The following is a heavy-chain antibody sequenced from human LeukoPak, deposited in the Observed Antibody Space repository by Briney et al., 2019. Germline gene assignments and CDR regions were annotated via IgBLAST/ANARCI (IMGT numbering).Heavy chain of an antibody. Sequence: SETLSLTCTVSGGSISSGDYYWSWIRQPPGKGLEWIGYIYYSGSTYYNPSLKSRVTISVGTSKNQFSLKLSSVTAADTAVYYCARSLLMVYAPNLYFDYWGQGTLVTVSS. CDR3: ARSLLMVYAPNLYFDY. CDR2: IYYSGST. V-gene: IGHV4-30-4*01. J-gene: IGHJ4*02. D-gene: IGHD2-8*01. CDR1: GGSISSGDYY.